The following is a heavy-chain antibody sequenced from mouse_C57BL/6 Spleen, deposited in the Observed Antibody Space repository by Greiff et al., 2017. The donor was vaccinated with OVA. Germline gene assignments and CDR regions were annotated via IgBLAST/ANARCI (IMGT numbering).Heavy chain of an antibody. CDR1: GYTFTSYW. Sequence: QVQLKQPGAELVRPGSSVKLSCKASGYTFTSYWMDWVKQRPGQGLEWIGNIYPSDSETHYNQKFKDKATLTVDKSSSTAYMQLSSLTSEDSAVYYCARDGNGRMDYWGQGTSVTVSS. CDR2: IYPSDSET. V-gene: IGHV1-61*01. J-gene: IGHJ4*01. D-gene: IGHD2-1*01. CDR3: ARDGNGRMDY.